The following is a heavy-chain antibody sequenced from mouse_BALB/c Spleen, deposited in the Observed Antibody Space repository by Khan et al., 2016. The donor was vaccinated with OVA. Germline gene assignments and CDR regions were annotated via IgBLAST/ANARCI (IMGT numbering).Heavy chain of an antibody. V-gene: IGHV1-26*01. CDR2: VNPNTGNT. CDR3: ARGYDFFAY. D-gene: IGHD2-12*01. Sequence: VQLKQSGPDLVKPGASVKMSCKASGYSFTGYYMNWVKQSHGKSLECIGRVNPNTGNTNYNQKFKGKAILIVDTSSSTSYMELRNLTSEDSAVYYWARGYDFFAYWGQGTLVTVSA. J-gene: IGHJ3*01. CDR1: GYSFTGYY.